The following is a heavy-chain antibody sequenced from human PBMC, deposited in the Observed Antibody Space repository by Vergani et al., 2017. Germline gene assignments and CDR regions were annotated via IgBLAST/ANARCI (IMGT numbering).Heavy chain of an antibody. CDR2: IYYSGST. CDR1: GGSISSGDYY. J-gene: IGHJ6*02. D-gene: IGHD6-13*01. CDR3: ARVYSPIAEYSSSWYSYYYYGMDV. V-gene: IGHV4-30-4*01. Sequence: QVQLQESGPGLLKPSQTLSLTCTVSGGSISSGDYYWSCIRQPPGKGLEWIGYIYYSGSTYYNPSLKSRVTISVDPSKNQFSLKLSSVTAADTAVYYCARVYSPIAEYSSSWYSYYYYGMDVWGQGTTVTVSS.